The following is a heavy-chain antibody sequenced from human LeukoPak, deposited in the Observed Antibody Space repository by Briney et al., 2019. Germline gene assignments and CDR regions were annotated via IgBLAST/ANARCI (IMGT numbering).Heavy chain of an antibody. CDR1: GLTFSNSW. Sequence: GGSLRLSREASGLTFSNSWVHWVRQAPGKGLVWVSRINNEGTTISYADSVKGRFTISRDNAKNTLYLQMNSLRAEDTAVYYCARVSGLGMNEYYQHWGQGTLVTVAS. V-gene: IGHV3-74*01. CDR2: INNEGTTI. J-gene: IGHJ1*01. CDR3: ARVSGLGMNEYYQH. D-gene: IGHD3-10*01.